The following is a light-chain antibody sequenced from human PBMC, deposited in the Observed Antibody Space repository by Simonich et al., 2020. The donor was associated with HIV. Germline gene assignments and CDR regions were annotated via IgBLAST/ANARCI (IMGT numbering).Light chain of an antibody. Sequence: NFMLTQPHSVSESPGKTVTISFTCSSGSIASNYVQWYQQRPGSSPTTVIYEDNQRPSGVPDRFSGSIDSSSNSASLTISRLKTEDEADYYCQSYDSSNQWVFGGGTKLTVL. CDR3: QSYDSSNQWV. J-gene: IGLJ3*02. V-gene: IGLV6-57*01. CDR2: EDN. CDR1: SGSIASNY.